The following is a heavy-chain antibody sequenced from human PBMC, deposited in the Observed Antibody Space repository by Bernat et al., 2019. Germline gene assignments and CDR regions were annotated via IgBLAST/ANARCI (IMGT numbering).Heavy chain of an antibody. CDR3: ARGGEGQQLVLVY. V-gene: IGHV4-34*02. D-gene: IGHD6-13*01. CDR2: INHSGGT. Sequence: QVQLQQWGAGLLKPSETLSLTCAVYGGSFSGYYWSWIRQPPGKGLEWIGEINHSGGTNYNPSFKSRVTISVDTSKNQFSLKLSSVTAADTAVHYCARGGEGQQLVLVYWGQGTLVTVSS. CDR1: GGSFSGYY. J-gene: IGHJ4*02.